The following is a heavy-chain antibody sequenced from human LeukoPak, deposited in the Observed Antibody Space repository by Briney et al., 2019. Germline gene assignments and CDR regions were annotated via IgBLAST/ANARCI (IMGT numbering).Heavy chain of an antibody. CDR1: GFTFSGYA. V-gene: IGHV3-23*01. D-gene: IGHD3-10*01. Sequence: GXXLRLSCAASGFTFSGYAMSWVRQAPGKGLEGGSAISGSGGSTYYAHSVKGRFTISRDNSKNTLYLQMNSLRAEDTAVYYCAKDLGVWFGDPGTFDYWGQGTLVTVSS. CDR3: AKDLGVWFGDPGTFDY. CDR2: ISGSGGST. J-gene: IGHJ4*02.